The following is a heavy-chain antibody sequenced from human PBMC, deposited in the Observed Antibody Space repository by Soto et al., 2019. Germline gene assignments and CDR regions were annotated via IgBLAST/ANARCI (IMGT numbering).Heavy chain of an antibody. CDR1: GFTFSSYG. CDR2: ISYDRSNK. Sequence: GGSLRLSCAASGFTFSSYGMHWVRQAPGKGLEWVAVISYDRSNKYYADSVKGRFTISRDNSKNTLYLQMNSLRAEDTAVYYCANAGEYSSSSHYWGQGTLVTVSS. J-gene: IGHJ4*02. CDR3: ANAGEYSSSSHY. D-gene: IGHD6-6*01. V-gene: IGHV3-30*18.